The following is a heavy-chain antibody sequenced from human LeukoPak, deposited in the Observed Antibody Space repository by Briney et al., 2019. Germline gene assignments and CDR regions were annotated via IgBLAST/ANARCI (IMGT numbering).Heavy chain of an antibody. CDR3: ARDAGLYCSSTSCYGIGGDY. D-gene: IGHD2-2*01. V-gene: IGHV1-18*01. J-gene: IGHJ4*02. Sequence: GASVKVSCKASGYTFTSYDINWVRQATGQGLEWMGWMNPNSGNTNYAQKLQGRVTMTTDTSTSTAYMELRSLRSDDTAVYYCARDAGLYCSSTSCYGIGGDYWGQGTLVTVSS. CDR2: MNPNSGNT. CDR1: GYTFTSYD.